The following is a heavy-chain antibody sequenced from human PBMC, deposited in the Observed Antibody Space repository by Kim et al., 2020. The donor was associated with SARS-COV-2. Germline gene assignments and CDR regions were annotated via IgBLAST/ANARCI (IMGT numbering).Heavy chain of an antibody. V-gene: IGHV1-3*01. J-gene: IGHJ6*03. CDR2: INAGNGNT. CDR1: GYTFTSYA. Sequence: ASVKVSCKASGYTFTSYAMHWVRQAPGQRLEWMGWINAGNGNTKYSQKFQGRVTITRDTSASTAYMELSSLRSEDTAVYYCTRNPLGYCSSTSCYYYYYMDVGGKGNTVTVSS. CDR3: TRNPLGYCSSTSCYYYYYMDV. D-gene: IGHD2-2*01.